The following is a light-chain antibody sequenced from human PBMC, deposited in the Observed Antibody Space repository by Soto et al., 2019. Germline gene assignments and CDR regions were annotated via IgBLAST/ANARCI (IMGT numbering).Light chain of an antibody. V-gene: IGKV3-15*01. CDR2: DAS. CDR3: QHYKTWPLS. Sequence: EIVMTQSPATLSVSPGERATLSCRASQSICITLAWYQQKPGQTPRLLIYDASTRATGIPARFSGIRSGTEFNLIISSLQSEDFAVYYCQHYKTWPLSFGGGTKVDIK. CDR1: QSICIT. J-gene: IGKJ4*01.